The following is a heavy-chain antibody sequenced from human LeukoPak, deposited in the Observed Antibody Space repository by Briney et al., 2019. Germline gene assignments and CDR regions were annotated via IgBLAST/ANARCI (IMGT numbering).Heavy chain of an antibody. CDR2: ISSSSSYI. CDR1: GFTFSSYS. Sequence: GGSLRLSCAASGFTFSSYSMNWVRQAPGTGLECVSSISSSSSYIYYADSVKGRFTISRDNAKNSLYLQMNSLRADDTAVYYCARESSPGYSYGYPLAYWGQGTLVTVSS. V-gene: IGHV3-21*01. CDR3: ARESSPGYSYGYPLAY. J-gene: IGHJ4*02. D-gene: IGHD5-18*01.